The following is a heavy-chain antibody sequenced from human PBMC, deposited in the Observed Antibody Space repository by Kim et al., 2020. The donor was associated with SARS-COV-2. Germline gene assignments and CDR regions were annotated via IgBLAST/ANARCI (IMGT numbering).Heavy chain of an antibody. CDR3: ARAKTYYYDSSGYTGFDI. V-gene: IGHV3-53*01. CDR1: GFTVSSNY. CDR2: IYSGGST. Sequence: GGSLRLSCAASGFTVSSNYMSWVRQAPGKGLEWVSVIYSGGSTYYADSVKGRFTISRDNSKNTLYLQMNSLRAEDTAVYYCARAKTYYYDSSGYTGFDIWGQGTMVTVSS. J-gene: IGHJ3*02. D-gene: IGHD3-22*01.